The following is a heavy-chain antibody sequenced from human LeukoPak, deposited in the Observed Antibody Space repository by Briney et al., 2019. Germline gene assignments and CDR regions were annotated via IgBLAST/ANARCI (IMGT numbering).Heavy chain of an antibody. CDR3: ARDLETTVTTFRAFDI. D-gene: IGHD4-17*01. J-gene: IGHJ3*02. CDR1: GGSFSGYY. CDR2: INHSGST. V-gene: IGHV4-34*01. Sequence: PSETLSLTCAVYGGSFSGYYWSWIRQPPGKGLEWIGEINHSGSTNYSPSLKSRVTISVDTSKNQFSLKLSSVTAADTAVYYCARDLETTVTTFRAFDIWGQGTMVTVSS.